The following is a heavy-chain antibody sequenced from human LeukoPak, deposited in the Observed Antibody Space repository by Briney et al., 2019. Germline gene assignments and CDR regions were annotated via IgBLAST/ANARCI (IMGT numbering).Heavy chain of an antibody. V-gene: IGHV4-59*08. CDR2: IFYSGST. CDR1: GGSMSSYY. J-gene: IGHJ4*02. Sequence: SETLSLTCTVSGGSMSSYYWSWIRQPPGKGLEWIGYIFYSGSTNYNPSLKSRVTLSVDTSKNQFSLKLGPVTAADTAVYYCARQPYMLGAYYFDYCGQGTLVTVSS. CDR3: ARQPYMLGAYYFDY. D-gene: IGHD1-26*01.